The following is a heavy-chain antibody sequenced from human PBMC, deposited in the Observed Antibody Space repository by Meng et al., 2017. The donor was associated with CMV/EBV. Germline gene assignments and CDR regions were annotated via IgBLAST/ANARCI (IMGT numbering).Heavy chain of an antibody. CDR2: IYPNSGGT. Sequence: QWQRGQLGAEVKSAGASGKESCQTSGYRFSVHYMHWVRQAPGQGIECMGWIYPNSGGTHYAQKFQDRVTMTRDTSISTDYMELSRLTSDDTAVYYCVRDHNWGPDYWGQGTLVTVSS. J-gene: IGHJ4*02. D-gene: IGHD1-1*01. CDR1: GYRFSVHY. CDR3: VRDHNWGPDY. V-gene: IGHV1-2*02.